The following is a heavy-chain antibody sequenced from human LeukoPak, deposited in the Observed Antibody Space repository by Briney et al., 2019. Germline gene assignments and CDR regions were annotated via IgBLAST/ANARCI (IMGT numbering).Heavy chain of an antibody. D-gene: IGHD3-10*01. V-gene: IGHV1-2*02. Sequence: GASVKVSCKASGYIFSDYYLHWVRQAPGQGLEWMGWINPNSGGTKYEQKFQGRVTMTRDTSISTDYMELSRLRSDDTAVYYCAREVVDGSGKSITSDCFDPWGQGSLVTVSS. CDR2: INPNSGGT. CDR1: GYIFSDYY. J-gene: IGHJ5*02. CDR3: AREVVDGSGKSITSDCFDP.